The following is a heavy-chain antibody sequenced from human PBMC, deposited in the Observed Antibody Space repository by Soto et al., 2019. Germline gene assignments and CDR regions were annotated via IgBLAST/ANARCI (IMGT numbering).Heavy chain of an antibody. CDR2: ISGSGVST. Sequence: PGGSLRLSCAASGFTFSSYALRWVRQAPGKGLEWVSAISGSGVSTYYADSVKGRFTISRDNSKNTLYLQMNSLRAEDTAVYYCAKDRPEWGLLYYFIYWGQGTLVNVSS. CDR3: AKDRPEWGLLYYFIY. CDR1: GFTFSSYA. J-gene: IGHJ4*02. D-gene: IGHD1-26*01. V-gene: IGHV3-23*01.